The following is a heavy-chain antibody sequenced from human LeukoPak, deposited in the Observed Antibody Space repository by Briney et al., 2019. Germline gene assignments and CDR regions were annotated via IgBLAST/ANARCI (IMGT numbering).Heavy chain of an antibody. V-gene: IGHV4-61*02. CDR1: GGSISSGGYY. CDR2: IYTSGST. Sequence: PSQTLSLTCTVSGGSISSGGYYWSWIRQPAGKGLEWIGRIYTSGSTNYNPSLKSRVTMSVDTSKNQLSLKLSSVTAADTAVYYCASSSEVPLDYWGQGTLVTVSS. J-gene: IGHJ4*02. D-gene: IGHD6-6*01. CDR3: ASSSEVPLDY.